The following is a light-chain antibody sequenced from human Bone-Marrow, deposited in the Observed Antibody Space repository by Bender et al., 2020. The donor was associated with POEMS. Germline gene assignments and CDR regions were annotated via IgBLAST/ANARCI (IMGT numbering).Light chain of an antibody. CDR1: NIGINF. J-gene: IGLJ2*01. Sequence: SYVLTQPPSVSVAPGKTASLTCGGHNIGINFVHWYQQKPGQAPVLVIYEDRQRPSGIPERFSGSTSGTMATLTISGAQVDDEADYYCYSTDSSGNHRVFGGGTKLTVL. CDR2: EDR. CDR3: YSTDSSGNHRV. V-gene: IGLV3-10*01.